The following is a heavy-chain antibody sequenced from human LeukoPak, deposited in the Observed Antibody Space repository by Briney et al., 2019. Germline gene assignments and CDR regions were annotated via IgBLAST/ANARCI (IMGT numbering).Heavy chain of an antibody. CDR1: GGSFSGYY. V-gene: IGHV4-34*01. CDR3: ARGGGGMTTVTTRGQRAFDI. Sequence: PSETPSLTCAVYGGSFSGYYWSWIRQPPGKGLEWIGEINHSGSTNYNPSLKSRVTISVDTSKNQFSLKLSSVTAADTAVYYCARGGGGMTTVTTRGQRAFDIWGQGTMVTVSS. CDR2: INHSGST. D-gene: IGHD4-17*01. J-gene: IGHJ3*02.